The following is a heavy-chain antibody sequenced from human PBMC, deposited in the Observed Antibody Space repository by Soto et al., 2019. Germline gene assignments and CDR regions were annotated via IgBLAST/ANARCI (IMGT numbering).Heavy chain of an antibody. D-gene: IGHD6-19*01. CDR3: AREKAVGWYDDS. J-gene: IGHJ4*02. Sequence: KTSETLSLTCTVSGDSISNGTYYWPWIRQSPGKGPEWLGYVFRSGHTFYNPSLKSRLQISIDTAKNQFSLKMTSMAGEDAGMYYCAREKAVGWYDDSWGRGTLVTVSS. CDR2: VFRSGHT. V-gene: IGHV4-30-4*01. CDR1: GDSISNGTYY.